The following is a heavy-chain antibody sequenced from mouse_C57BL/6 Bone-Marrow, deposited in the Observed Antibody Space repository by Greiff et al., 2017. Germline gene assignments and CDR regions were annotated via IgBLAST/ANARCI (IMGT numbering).Heavy chain of an antibody. D-gene: IGHD1-1*01. CDR1: GYTFTSYW. J-gene: IGHJ1*03. Sequence: QVQLQQPGAELVKPGASVKLSCKASGYTFTSYWMQWVKQRPGQGLEWIGEIDPSDSYTNYNQKFKGKATLTVDTSSSTAYMQLSSLTSEDSAVYYCARGSTTVVARYWYFDVWGTGTTVTVSS. CDR2: IDPSDSYT. CDR3: ARGSTTVVARYWYFDV. V-gene: IGHV1-50*01.